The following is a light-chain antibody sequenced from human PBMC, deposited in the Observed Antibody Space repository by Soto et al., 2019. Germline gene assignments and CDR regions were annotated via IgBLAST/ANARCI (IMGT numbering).Light chain of an antibody. CDR1: QSISSY. CDR3: QQSYSTPIT. Sequence: DIQMTQSPSSLSASVGDRVTIICRAIQSISSYLNWYQQKKGKAPKLLIYAASSLQSGVPSRFSGSGYGTDFNLTISSLQPEDFATYYCQQSYSTPITFGQGTRLEIK. V-gene: IGKV1-39*01. CDR2: AAS. J-gene: IGKJ5*01.